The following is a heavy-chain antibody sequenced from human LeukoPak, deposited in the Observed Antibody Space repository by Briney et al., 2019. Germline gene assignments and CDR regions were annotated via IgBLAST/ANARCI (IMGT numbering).Heavy chain of an antibody. D-gene: IGHD5-18*01. CDR3: AKDDGYRYGYDF. CDR1: GFTFSSYG. Sequence: GRSLRLSCAASGFTFSSYGMHWVRQAPGKGLEWVAVIWYDGSNKYYADSVKGRFTISRDNSKNTLYLQMNSLRAEDTAVYYCAKDDGYRYGYDFWGQGTLVTVSS. V-gene: IGHV3-33*06. J-gene: IGHJ4*02. CDR2: IWYDGSNK.